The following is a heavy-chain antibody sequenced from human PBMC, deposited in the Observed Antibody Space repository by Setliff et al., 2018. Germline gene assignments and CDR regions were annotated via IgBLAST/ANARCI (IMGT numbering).Heavy chain of an antibody. J-gene: IGHJ5*01. V-gene: IGHV4-4*08. CDR2: IHPWGGSSEST. Sequence: PSETLSLTCAVSGGPTIGYYWTWIRQAPGKGLEWIGYIHPWGGSSESTNYSPSLKSRITTSIDTSKNQFSLKLSSVTAADTAVYYCARARYCSGGRCYWTWLDSWAQGTLVTVSS. D-gene: IGHD2-15*01. CDR3: ARARYCSGGRCYWTWLDS. CDR1: GGPTIGYY.